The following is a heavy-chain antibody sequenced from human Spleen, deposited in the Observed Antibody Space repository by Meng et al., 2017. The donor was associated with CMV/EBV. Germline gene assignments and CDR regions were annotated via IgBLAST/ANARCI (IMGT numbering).Heavy chain of an antibody. D-gene: IGHD3-3*01. CDR1: GGSFSGYY. V-gene: IGHV4-34*01. Sequence: GSLRLSCAVYGGSFSGYYWSWIRQPPGKGLEWIGEINHSGSTNYNPSLKSRVTLSADTSKNQFSLKLSSVTAADTAVYYCARGITYYDFWSGHNWFDPWGQGTLVTVSS. J-gene: IGHJ5*02. CDR3: ARGITYYDFWSGHNWFDP. CDR2: INHSGST.